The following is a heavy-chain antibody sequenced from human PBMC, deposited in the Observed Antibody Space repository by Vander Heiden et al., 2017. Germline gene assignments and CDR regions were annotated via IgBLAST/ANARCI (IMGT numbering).Heavy chain of an antibody. CDR2: ISYDGSNK. Sequence: QVQLVESGGGVVQPGSSLRLSCADSGFTFSSYAMHGVRQAPGNGLEWVEVISYDGSNKYYADSVKGRFTISRDNSKNTLYLQMNSLRAEDTAVYYCATGGSIAARPAYDYYYGMDVWGQGTTVTVSS. D-gene: IGHD6-6*01. J-gene: IGHJ6*02. CDR1: GFTFSSYA. V-gene: IGHV3-30*04. CDR3: ATGGSIAARPAYDYYYGMDV.